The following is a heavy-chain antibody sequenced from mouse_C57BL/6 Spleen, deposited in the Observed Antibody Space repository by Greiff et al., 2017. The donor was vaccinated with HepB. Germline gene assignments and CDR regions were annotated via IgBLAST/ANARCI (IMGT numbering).Heavy chain of an antibody. CDR2: IHPNSGST. CDR3: ATSYDSFAY. V-gene: IGHV1-64*01. CDR1: GYTFTSYW. Sequence: QVQLQQPGAELVKPGASVKLSCKASGYTFTSYWMHWVKQRPGQGLEWIGMIHPNSGSTNYNEKFKRKATLTVDKSSSTAYMQLSSLTSEDSAVYYCATSYDSFAYWGQGTLVTVSA. D-gene: IGHD2-4*01. J-gene: IGHJ3*01.